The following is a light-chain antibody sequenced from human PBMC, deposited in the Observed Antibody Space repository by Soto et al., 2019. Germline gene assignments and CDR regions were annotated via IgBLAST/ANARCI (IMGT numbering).Light chain of an antibody. Sequence: EIVLTQSPATLSLSPGERVTLSCGASQSVGSYLAWYQQKLGQAPRLLIYDASNRATGIPARFSGSGSGTDFTLTIDSLQSEDFAVYYCQQYNDWPPAFGGGTKVEIK. J-gene: IGKJ4*01. CDR2: DAS. CDR3: QQYNDWPPA. V-gene: IGKV3-11*01. CDR1: QSVGSY.